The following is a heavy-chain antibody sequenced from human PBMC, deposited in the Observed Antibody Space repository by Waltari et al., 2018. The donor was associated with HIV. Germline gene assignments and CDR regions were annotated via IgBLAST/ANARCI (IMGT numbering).Heavy chain of an antibody. CDR1: GLTFAPHA. V-gene: IGHV3-23*01. J-gene: IGHJ4*02. CDR3: ATCNIGSGWYLKSPIRI. D-gene: IGHD6-19*01. Sequence: VQMLESGGDLVQPGGSLRLSSAVSGLTFAPHALGWVRQAPGKELEWMSAITSSGGRTYYAESVKGRFIISRDNSKKTVTLQLKNLRLGDTAMYYCATCNIGSGWYLKSPIRIWGQGTLVTVS. CDR2: ITSSGGRT.